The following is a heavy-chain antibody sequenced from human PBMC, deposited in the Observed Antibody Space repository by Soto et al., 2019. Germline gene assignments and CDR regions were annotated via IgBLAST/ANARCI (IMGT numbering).Heavy chain of an antibody. CDR2: IYWDDDK. D-gene: IGHD5-18*01. Sequence: QITLKESGPTLVKPTQTLTLTCTFSGFSLSTSGVGVGWIRQPPGKALEWLALIYWDDDKLYSPSLKSRRTITKDTSKNQVVLTMTIMDPVDTATYYCARPDTIYGMDVWGQGTTVTVSS. J-gene: IGHJ6*02. CDR1: GFSLSTSGVG. V-gene: IGHV2-5*02. CDR3: ARPDTIYGMDV.